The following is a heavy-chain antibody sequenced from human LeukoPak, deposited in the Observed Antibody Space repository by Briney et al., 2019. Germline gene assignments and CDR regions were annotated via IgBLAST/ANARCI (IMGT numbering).Heavy chain of an antibody. CDR3: ARAAWGTMVRGVIINDMDV. CDR2: INPNSGGT. CDR1: GYTFTGYY. Sequence: ASVKVSCKASGYTFTGYYMHWVRQAPGQGLEWMGWINPNSGGTNYAQKFQGRVTMTRDTSISTAYMELSRLRSDDTAVYYCARAAWGTMVRGVIINDMDVWGKGTTVTVSS. V-gene: IGHV1-2*02. J-gene: IGHJ6*03. D-gene: IGHD3-10*01.